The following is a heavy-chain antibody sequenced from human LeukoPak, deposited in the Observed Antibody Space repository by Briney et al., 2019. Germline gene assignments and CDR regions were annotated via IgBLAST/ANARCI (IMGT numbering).Heavy chain of an antibody. CDR3: TTEGAVRGVACFDY. CDR2: ISGSTSYT. CDR1: GFSFSDYY. V-gene: IGHV3-11*05. J-gene: IGHJ4*02. Sequence: GGSLRLSCAASGFSFSDYYMSWIRQAPGKGLEWVSYISGSTSYTDYADSVKGRFTISRDNAKNSLYLQMNSLRAEDTAVYYCTTEGAVRGVACFDYWGQGTLVTVSS. D-gene: IGHD3-10*01.